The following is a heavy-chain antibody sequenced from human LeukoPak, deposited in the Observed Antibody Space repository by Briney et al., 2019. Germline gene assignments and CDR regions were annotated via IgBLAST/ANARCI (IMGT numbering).Heavy chain of an antibody. V-gene: IGHV1-46*01. J-gene: IGHJ4*02. CDR2: INPSGGST. CDR1: GYTFTSYY. CDR3: SRVGGAGYNLLVFDY. Sequence: ASVKVSCKASGYTFTSYYMHWVRQAPGQGLEWMGIINPSGGSTSYAQKFQGRVTMTRDTSTSTVYMELSSLRSEDTAVYYCSRVGGAGYNLLVFDYWGQGTLVTVSS. D-gene: IGHD5-24*01.